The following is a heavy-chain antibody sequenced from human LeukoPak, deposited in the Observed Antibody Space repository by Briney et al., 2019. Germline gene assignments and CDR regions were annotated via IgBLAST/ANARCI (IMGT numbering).Heavy chain of an antibody. CDR3: ARVSISGGGVDY. CDR1: GFTFSDYT. Sequence: GRSLRLSCAASGFTFSDYTMTWVRQVPGKGLEWVSCISTSSSYISYADSLQGRFTVSRDNIENSLFLQMNSPMPENTAVYYCARVSISGGGVDYWGQGTLVTVPP. D-gene: IGHD3-16*01. V-gene: IGHV3-21*01. CDR2: ISTSSSYI. J-gene: IGHJ4*02.